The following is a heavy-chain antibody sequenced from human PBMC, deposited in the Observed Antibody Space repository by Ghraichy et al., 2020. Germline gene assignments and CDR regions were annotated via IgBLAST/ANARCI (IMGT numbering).Heavy chain of an antibody. Sequence: ASVKVSCKASGYTFTSYYMHWVRQAPGQGLEWMGIINPSGGSTSYAQKFQGRVTMTRDTSTSTVYMELSSLRSEDTAVYYCARAVSLLRYFDWLGYWGQGTLVTVSS. D-gene: IGHD3-9*01. CDR2: INPSGGST. J-gene: IGHJ4*02. V-gene: IGHV1-46*01. CDR1: GYTFTSYY. CDR3: ARAVSLLRYFDWLGY.